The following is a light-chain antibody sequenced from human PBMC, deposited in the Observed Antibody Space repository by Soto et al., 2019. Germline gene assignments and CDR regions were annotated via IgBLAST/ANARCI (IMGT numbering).Light chain of an antibody. CDR2: DAS. J-gene: IGKJ4*01. V-gene: IGKV3-11*01. CDR1: QSVSSY. Sequence: EIVLTQSPATLSLSPGERATLSCGASQSVSSYLAWYQQKPGQAPSLLIYDASNRATGIPARFSGSGSGTDFTLTISSLEPEDFAVYYCQQRSTWPLTFGGGTKVEIK. CDR3: QQRSTWPLT.